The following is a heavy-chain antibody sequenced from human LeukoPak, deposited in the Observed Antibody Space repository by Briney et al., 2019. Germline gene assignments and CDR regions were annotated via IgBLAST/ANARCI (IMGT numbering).Heavy chain of an antibody. J-gene: IGHJ6*03. CDR2: IHYSGST. CDR3: ARHQTGTSNYHYYYMDV. Sequence: PSETLSLTCTVSGGSISSRHYWGWIRPPPGKGLEWIGSIHYSGSTDYNPSLKSRVTISVDTSKNQFSLRLSSVTAADTAVYYYARHQTGTSNYHYYYMDVWGKGTTVTVSS. CDR1: GGSISSRHY. V-gene: IGHV4-39*01. D-gene: IGHD1-7*01.